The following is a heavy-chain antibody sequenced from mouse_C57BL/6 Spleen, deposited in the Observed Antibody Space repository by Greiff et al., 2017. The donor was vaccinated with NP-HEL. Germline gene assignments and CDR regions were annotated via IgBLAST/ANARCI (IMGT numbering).Heavy chain of an antibody. J-gene: IGHJ4*01. D-gene: IGHD1-1*01. V-gene: IGHV5-16*01. CDR1: GFTFSDYY. CDR2: INYDGSST. CDR3: ARGAHDYGSSYENYAMDY. Sequence: EVMLVESEGGLVQPGSSMKLSCTASGFTFSDYYMAWVRQVPEKGLEWVANINYDGSSTYYLDSLKSRFIISRDNAKNILYLQMSSLKSEDTATYYCARGAHDYGSSYENYAMDYWGQGTSVTVSS.